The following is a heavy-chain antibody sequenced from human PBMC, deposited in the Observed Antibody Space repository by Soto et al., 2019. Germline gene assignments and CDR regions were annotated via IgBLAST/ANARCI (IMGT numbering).Heavy chain of an antibody. V-gene: IGHV3-21*01. CDR3: AGDFALAGNY. J-gene: IGHJ4*02. CDR1: GFTFSSYA. D-gene: IGHD6-19*01. CDR2: ISSTSSYT. Sequence: GGSLRLSCAASGFTFSSYAMNWVRQTQEKGLEWVSSISSTSSYTHYSDSVKGRFTISRDNANNSLFLQMNSLRAEDTATDSCAGDFALAGNYWGQGVLVTVSS.